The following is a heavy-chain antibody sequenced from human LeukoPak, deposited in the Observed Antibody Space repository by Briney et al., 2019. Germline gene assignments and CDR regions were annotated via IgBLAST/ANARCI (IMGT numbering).Heavy chain of an antibody. D-gene: IGHD3-22*01. J-gene: IGHJ3*02. CDR3: AKPDSSGYEAFDI. CDR2: ISGSGGST. CDR1: GFTSSSYG. Sequence: GGSLRLSCAASGFTSSSYGMSWVRQAPGKGLEWVSAISGSGGSTYCADSVKGRFTISRDNSKNTLYLQMNSLRAEDTAVYYCAKPDSSGYEAFDIWGQGTMVTVSS. V-gene: IGHV3-23*01.